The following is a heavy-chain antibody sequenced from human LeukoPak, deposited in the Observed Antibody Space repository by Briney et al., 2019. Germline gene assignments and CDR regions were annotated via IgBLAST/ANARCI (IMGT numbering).Heavy chain of an antibody. Sequence: PGGSLRLSCAASGFTFSSYAMHWVRQAPGKGLEWVAVISYDGSNKYYADSVKGRFTISRDNSKNTLYLQMNSLRAEDTAVYYCARDGQLVILSDAFDIWGQGTMVTVSS. V-gene: IGHV3-30-3*01. CDR2: ISYDGSNK. CDR1: GFTFSSYA. D-gene: IGHD6-13*01. CDR3: ARDGQLVILSDAFDI. J-gene: IGHJ3*02.